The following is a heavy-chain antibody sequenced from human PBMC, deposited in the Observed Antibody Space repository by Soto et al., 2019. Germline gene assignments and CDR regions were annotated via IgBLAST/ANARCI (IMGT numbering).Heavy chain of an antibody. V-gene: IGHV3-74*01. Sequence: EVQLVESGGGLVQPGGSLRLSCAASGFTFSSYWMHWVRQAPGKGLVWVSRINSDGSSTSYADSVKGRFTSSRDNAKNTLYLQMNSLRAEDTAVYYCARDLGIWGYYYYGMDVWGQGTTVTVSS. CDR3: ARDLGIWGYYYYGMDV. CDR2: INSDGSST. CDR1: GFTFSSYW. J-gene: IGHJ6*02. D-gene: IGHD3-16*01.